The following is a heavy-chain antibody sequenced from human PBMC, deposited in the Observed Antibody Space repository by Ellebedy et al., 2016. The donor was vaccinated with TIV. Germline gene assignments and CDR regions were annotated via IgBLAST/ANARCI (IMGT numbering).Heavy chain of an antibody. J-gene: IGHJ6*02. V-gene: IGHV4-31*03. CDR2: IYYTGST. D-gene: IGHD6-19*01. Sequence: MPSETLSLTCIVSGGFINSGGYFRTWIRQHPGKGLESIGYIYYTGSTFHNPSLKSRVTISVDTSKNYFSLNLTSVTAADTAVYYCARGRRQWLGNEDYAYYGMDVWGQGTTVTVSS. CDR1: GGFINSGGYF. CDR3: ARGRRQWLGNEDYAYYGMDV.